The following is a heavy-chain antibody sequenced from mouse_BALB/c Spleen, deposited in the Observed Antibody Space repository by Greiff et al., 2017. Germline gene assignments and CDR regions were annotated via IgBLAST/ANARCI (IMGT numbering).Heavy chain of an antibody. CDR2: IYYSGTI. D-gene: IGHD1-2*01. CDR1: GISITTGNYR. J-gene: IGHJ2*01. Sequence: VQLQQSGPGLVKPSQTVSLTCTVTGISITTGNYRWSWIRQFPGNKLEWIGYIYYSGTITYNPSLTSRTTITRDTSKNQFFLEMNSLTAEDTATYYCARGDTTAFDYWGQGTTLTVSS. V-gene: IGHV3-5*02. CDR3: ARGDTTAFDY.